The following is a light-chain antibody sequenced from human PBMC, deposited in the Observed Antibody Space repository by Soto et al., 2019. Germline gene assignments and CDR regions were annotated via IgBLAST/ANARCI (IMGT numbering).Light chain of an antibody. V-gene: IGLV2-14*01. CDR2: EVS. CDR3: SSYTTRSSYV. J-gene: IGLJ1*01. Sequence: QSVLTQPASVSGSPGQSITMSCTGTSSDVGGYDYVSWYQQHPGEVPKLIIFEVSSRPAWISNRFSASKSGNTASLTISGLQAEDEADYYCSSYTTRSSYVFGNGTKVTVL. CDR1: SSDVGGYDY.